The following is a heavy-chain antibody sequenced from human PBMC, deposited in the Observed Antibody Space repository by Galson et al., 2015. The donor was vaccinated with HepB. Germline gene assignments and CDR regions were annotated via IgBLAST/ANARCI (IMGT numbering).Heavy chain of an antibody. V-gene: IGHV4-34*01. CDR1: GGSFSGYY. Sequence: SETLSLTCAVYGGSFSGYYWSWIRQPPGKGLEWIGEVNHSGSTNYNPSLKSRVTISVDTSKNQFSLKLSSVTAADTAVYYCARMRQWLARILFDYWGQGTLVTVSS. J-gene: IGHJ4*02. D-gene: IGHD6-19*01. CDR2: VNHSGST. CDR3: ARMRQWLARILFDY.